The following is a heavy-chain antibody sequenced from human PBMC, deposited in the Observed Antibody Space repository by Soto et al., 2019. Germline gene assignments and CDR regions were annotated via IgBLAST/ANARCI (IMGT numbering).Heavy chain of an antibody. D-gene: IGHD6-19*01. CDR3: AREAYSSGLNWFDP. V-gene: IGHV4-39*02. J-gene: IGHJ5*02. CDR1: GGSISSSTYY. Sequence: SETLSLTCTVSGGSISSSTYYWGWIRQPPGKGLEWIGNIYYSGSASYNPSLKSRVTISVDTSKNQFSLKLSSVTAADTVVYYCAREAYSSGLNWFDPWGQGTLVTVSS. CDR2: IYYSGSA.